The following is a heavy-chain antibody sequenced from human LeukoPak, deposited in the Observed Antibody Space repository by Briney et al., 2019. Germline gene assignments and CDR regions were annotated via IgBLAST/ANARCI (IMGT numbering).Heavy chain of an antibody. Sequence: PGESLKISCKGSGYNFISYWFSWVRQMPGKGLEWMGRIDPSDSYTNYSPSFQGHVTISADKSISTAYLQWSSLKASDTAMYYCARTTGYYWNDQDYWGQGTLVTVSS. D-gene: IGHD1-20*01. CDR3: ARTTGYYWNDQDY. CDR1: GYNFISYW. J-gene: IGHJ4*02. V-gene: IGHV5-10-1*01. CDR2: IDPSDSYT.